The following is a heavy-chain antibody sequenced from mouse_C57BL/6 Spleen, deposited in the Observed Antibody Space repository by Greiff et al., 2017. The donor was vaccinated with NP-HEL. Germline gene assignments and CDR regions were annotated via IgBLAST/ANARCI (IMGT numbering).Heavy chain of an antibody. CDR2: IDPETGGT. V-gene: IGHV1-15*01. CDR1: GYTFTDYE. CDR3: TSSNWCFDY. J-gene: IGHJ2*01. D-gene: IGHD4-1*01. Sequence: VKLMESGAELVRPGASVTLSCKASGYTFTDYEMHWVKQTPVHGLEWIGAIDPETGGTAYNQKFKGKAILTADKSSSTAYMELRSLTSEDSAVYYCTSSNWCFDYWGQGTTLTVSS.